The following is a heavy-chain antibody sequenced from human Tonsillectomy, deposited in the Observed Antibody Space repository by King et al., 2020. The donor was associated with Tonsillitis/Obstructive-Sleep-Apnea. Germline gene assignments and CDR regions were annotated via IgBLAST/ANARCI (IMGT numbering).Heavy chain of an antibody. CDR2: ISYDGSNK. CDR3: AKDVTNYFYGMDV. J-gene: IGHJ6*02. CDR1: GFTFSSYG. V-gene: IGHV3-30*18. Sequence: VQLVESGGGVVQPGRSLRLSCAASGFTFSSYGMHWVRQAPGKGLEWVTFISYDGSNKYYADSVKGRFTISRDNSKNALYLRMNILRAEDTAVYYCAKDVTNYFYGMDVWGQGTTVTVSS.